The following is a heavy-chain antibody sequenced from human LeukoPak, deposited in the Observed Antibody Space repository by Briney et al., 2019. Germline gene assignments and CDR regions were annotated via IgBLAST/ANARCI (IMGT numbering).Heavy chain of an antibody. Sequence: TGGSLRLSCAASGFTVSNTYMSWVRQAPGKGLEWVSVLYSGGTTYYAGSVKGRFTISRDNSKNTLYLQMNSLRAEDTAVYYCASDIEAGGYFDHWGQGTLVTVSS. J-gene: IGHJ4*02. CDR1: GFTVSNTY. CDR2: LYSGGTT. V-gene: IGHV3-53*01. CDR3: ASDIEAGGYFDH. D-gene: IGHD6-13*01.